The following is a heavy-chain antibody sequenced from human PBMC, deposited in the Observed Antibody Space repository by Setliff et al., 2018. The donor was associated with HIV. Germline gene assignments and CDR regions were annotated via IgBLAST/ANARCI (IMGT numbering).Heavy chain of an antibody. CDR3: ARDSAYCGGDCYWNWYFDL. D-gene: IGHD2-21*02. J-gene: IGHJ2*01. CDR2: ISSSSSTI. V-gene: IGHV3-48*01. Sequence: GGSLRLSCAASGFTFSSYSMNWVRQAPGKGLEWVSYISSSSSTIYYADSVKGRFTISRDNAKNSLYLQMNSLRAEDTAVYYCARDSAYCGGDCYWNWYFDLWGRGTLVTVSS. CDR1: GFTFSSYS.